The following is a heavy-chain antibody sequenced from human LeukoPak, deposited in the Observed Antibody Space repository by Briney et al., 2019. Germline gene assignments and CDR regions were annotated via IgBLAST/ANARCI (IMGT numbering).Heavy chain of an antibody. CDR3: ARDADRERDIVVVVADGGNWFDP. D-gene: IGHD2-15*01. V-gene: IGHV7-4-1*02. CDR2: INTNTGNP. CDR1: GYTFTSYA. J-gene: IGHJ5*02. Sequence: ASVTVSCKASGYTFTSYAMNWVRQAPGQGLEWMGWINTNTGNPTYAQGLTGRFVFSLDTSVSTAYLQISSLKAEDTAVYYCARDADRERDIVVVVADGGNWFDPWGQGTLVTVSS.